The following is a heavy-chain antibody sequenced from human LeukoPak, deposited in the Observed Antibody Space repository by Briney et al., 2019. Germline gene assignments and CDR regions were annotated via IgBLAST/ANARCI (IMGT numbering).Heavy chain of an antibody. CDR2: FHHSGNT. V-gene: IGHV4-59*03. CDR1: GGSISSYY. Sequence: SETLSLTCTVSGGSISSYYWSWIRQPPGKGLEWIGHFHHSGNTNYNPALKSRITLSVDTSKNEFSLKMSSVTAADTAVYYCAAGRQWLVYDFWGQGALVTVSS. CDR3: AAGRQWLVYDF. D-gene: IGHD6-19*01. J-gene: IGHJ4*02.